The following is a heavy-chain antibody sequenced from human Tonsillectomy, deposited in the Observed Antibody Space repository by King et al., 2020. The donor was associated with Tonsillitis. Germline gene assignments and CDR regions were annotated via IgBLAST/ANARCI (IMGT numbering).Heavy chain of an antibody. Sequence: VQLVESGAEVKKPGASVKVSCKASGYTFTSYGISWVRQAPGQGLEWMGWISAYNGNTNYAQKLQGRVTMTTDTSTSTAYMELRSLRSDDTVVYYCAIGYYYDSSGYYGGYYYMDVWGKGTTVTVSS. CDR1: GYTFTSYG. J-gene: IGHJ6*03. V-gene: IGHV1-18*01. CDR2: ISAYNGNT. D-gene: IGHD3-22*01. CDR3: AIGYYYDSSGYYGGYYYMDV.